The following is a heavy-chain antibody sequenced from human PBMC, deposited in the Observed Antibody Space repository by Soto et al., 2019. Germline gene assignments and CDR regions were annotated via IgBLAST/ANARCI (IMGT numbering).Heavy chain of an antibody. J-gene: IGHJ6*02. CDR3: TRGHYSKAVTCGMDV. V-gene: IGHV3-7*01. D-gene: IGHD4-4*01. Sequence: PGGSLRLSCAASGFIISSYWMSWVRQAPGKGLEWVANIKEDGSEKYYVDSVKGRFTLSRDNARNSVYLQMNSLRDEDTAVYYCTRGHYSKAVTCGMDVWGQGTTVTVSS. CDR2: IKEDGSEK. CDR1: GFIISSYW.